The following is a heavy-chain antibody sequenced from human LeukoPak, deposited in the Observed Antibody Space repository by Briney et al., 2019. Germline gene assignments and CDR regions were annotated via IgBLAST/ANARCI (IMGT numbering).Heavy chain of an antibody. Sequence: PETLSLTCTVSGGSISSYYWSWIRQPPGKGLEWIGYIYATGSTNYNPSLKRRVTISVDTSKNKFSLNLRSVTAADTAVYYCARHGSVRSPLGPWGQGTLVTVSS. D-gene: IGHD3-10*01. CDR1: GGSISSYY. CDR2: IYATGST. CDR3: ARHGSVRSPLGP. J-gene: IGHJ5*02. V-gene: IGHV4-4*09.